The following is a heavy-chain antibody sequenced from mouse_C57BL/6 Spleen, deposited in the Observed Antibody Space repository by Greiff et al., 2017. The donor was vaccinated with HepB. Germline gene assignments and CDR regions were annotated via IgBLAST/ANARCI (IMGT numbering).Heavy chain of an antibody. V-gene: IGHV1-81*01. CDR3: ARRDYGSSYGAMDY. J-gene: IGHJ4*01. CDR2: IYPRSGNT. D-gene: IGHD1-1*01. CDR1: GYTFTSYG. Sequence: QVHVKQSGAELARPGASVKLSCKASGYTFTSYGISWVKQRTGQGLEWIGEIYPRSGNTYYNEKFKGKATLTADKSSSTAYMELRSLTSEDSAVYFCARRDYGSSYGAMDYWGQGTSVTVSS.